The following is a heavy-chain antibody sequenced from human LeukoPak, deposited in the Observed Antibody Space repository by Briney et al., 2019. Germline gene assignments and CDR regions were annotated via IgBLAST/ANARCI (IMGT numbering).Heavy chain of an antibody. CDR2: IWYDGSSK. CDR3: ARSQSSSLIDY. D-gene: IGHD6-13*01. V-gene: IGHV3-33*08. Sequence: GGSLRPSCAASGFTFSSYAMSWVRQAPGKGLEWVAVIWYDGSSKDYADSVKGRFTLSRDNSKNTLYLQMNSLTVEDTAVYYCARSQSSSLIDYWGQGTLVTVSS. J-gene: IGHJ4*02. CDR1: GFTFSSYA.